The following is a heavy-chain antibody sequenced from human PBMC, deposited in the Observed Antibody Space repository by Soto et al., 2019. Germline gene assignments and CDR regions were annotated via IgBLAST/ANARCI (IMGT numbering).Heavy chain of an antibody. CDR3: AHAIHPYFVYCMDV. CDR2: IYWDDDK. V-gene: IGHV2-5*02. CDR1: GFSLSTSGVG. Sequence: QITLKESGPTLVKPTQPLTLTCTFSGFSLSTSGVGVGWIRQPPGKALEWLALIYWDDDKRYSPSLKSRLTISKDATNNQVVRTMAKMHTVDTATYYCAHAIHPYFVYCMDVWRQGTTVTVSS. J-gene: IGHJ6*02. D-gene: IGHD5-18*01.